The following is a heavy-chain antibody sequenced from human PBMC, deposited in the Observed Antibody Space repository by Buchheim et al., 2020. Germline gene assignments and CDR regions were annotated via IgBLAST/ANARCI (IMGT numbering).Heavy chain of an antibody. D-gene: IGHD1-26*01. CDR3: ARVSGGTYLNYFDY. Sequence: QVQLVESGGGVVQPGRSLRLSCAASGFNFISYGMHWVRQAPGKGLEWVAVIWYDGSYKYYAESVKGRFTISRDNSKNTLYLQMNSLRAEDTAVYYCARVSGGTYLNYFDYWGQGAL. V-gene: IGHV3-33*01. CDR2: IWYDGSYK. CDR1: GFNFISYG. J-gene: IGHJ4*02.